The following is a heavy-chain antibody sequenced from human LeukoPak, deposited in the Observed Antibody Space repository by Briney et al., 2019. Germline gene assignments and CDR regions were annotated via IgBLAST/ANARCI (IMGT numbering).Heavy chain of an antibody. Sequence: ASVKVSCKVSGYSLTELSIHWVRQAPGGGLEWIGGFDPEVADTIYTQSFQGRITMTEDTSTDTAYMELKSLRSEDTAVYYCATLYHYVWGKYRYHHFDSWGQGTLVSVSS. J-gene: IGHJ4*02. CDR1: GYSLTELS. CDR2: FDPEVADT. CDR3: ATLYHYVWGKYRYHHFDS. V-gene: IGHV1-24*01. D-gene: IGHD3-16*02.